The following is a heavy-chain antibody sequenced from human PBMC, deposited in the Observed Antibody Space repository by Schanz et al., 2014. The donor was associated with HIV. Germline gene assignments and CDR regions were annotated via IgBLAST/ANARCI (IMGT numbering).Heavy chain of an antibody. CDR3: AYSSGFYQYSYGMDV. D-gene: IGHD3-22*01. J-gene: IGHJ6*02. Sequence: QVQLLQSGLEVKKPGASVKASCKASGYTFTNYAITWVRQAPGQGLEWMGWINPNSGGTNYAQKFQGRVTMTRDTSISTAYMELSRLRSDDTAVYYCAYSSGFYQYSYGMDVWGQGTTVTVSS. CDR2: INPNSGGT. CDR1: GYTFTNYA. V-gene: IGHV1-2*02.